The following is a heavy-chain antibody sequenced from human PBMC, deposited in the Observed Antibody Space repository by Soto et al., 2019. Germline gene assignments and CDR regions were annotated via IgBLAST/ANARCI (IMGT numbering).Heavy chain of an antibody. V-gene: IGHV1-69*02. D-gene: IGHD6-13*01. Sequence: ASVKVSCKASGGTFSSYTISWVRQAPGQGLEWMGRIIPILGIANYAQKFRGRVTITSDRSVSTAYMELSSLRSEDMVVYPYSSSWYWGSIAVADFDYWGQGTLVTVSS. CDR2: IIPILGIA. J-gene: IGHJ4*02. CDR3: SSSWYWGSIAVADFDY. CDR1: GGTFSSYT.